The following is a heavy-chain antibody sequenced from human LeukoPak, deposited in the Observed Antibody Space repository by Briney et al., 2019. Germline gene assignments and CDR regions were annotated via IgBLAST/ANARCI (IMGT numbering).Heavy chain of an antibody. J-gene: IGHJ6*03. CDR1: GGSFSGYY. Sequence: SETLSLTCAVYGGSFSGYYWSWIRQPPGKGLEWIGSIYHSGSTYYNPSLKSRVTISVDTSKNQFSLKLSSVTAADTAVYYCVSIVEDYYYYMDVWGKGTTVTVSS. D-gene: IGHD3-16*02. CDR3: VSIVEDYYYYMDV. CDR2: IYHSGST. V-gene: IGHV4-34*01.